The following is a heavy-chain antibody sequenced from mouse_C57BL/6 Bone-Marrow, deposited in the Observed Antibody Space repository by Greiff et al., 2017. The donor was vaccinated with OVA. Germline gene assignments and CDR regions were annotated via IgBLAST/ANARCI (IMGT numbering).Heavy chain of an antibody. J-gene: IGHJ2*01. D-gene: IGHD1-1*01. CDR3: AMGYYGSSHYFDY. V-gene: IGHV1-63*01. CDR1: GYTFTNYW. Sequence: QVQLQQSGAELVRPGTSVKMSCKASGYTFTNYWIGWAKQRPGHGLEWIGDIYPGGGYTNYNEKFKGKATLTADKSSSTAYMQFSSLTSEDSAIYYCAMGYYGSSHYFDYWGQGTTLTVSS. CDR2: IYPGGGYT.